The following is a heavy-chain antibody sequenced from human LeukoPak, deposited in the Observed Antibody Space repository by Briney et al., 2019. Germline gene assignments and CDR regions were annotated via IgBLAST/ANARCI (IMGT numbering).Heavy chain of an antibody. CDR3: ARERYSYGFDY. V-gene: IGHV4-59*01. Sequence: SETLSLTCNVSGGSISSYYRSWIRQPPGKGLEWIGYIYYSGSTNYNPSLNSRVTISVDTSKNQFSLKLSSVTAADTAVYYCARERYSYGFDYWGQGTLVTVSS. CDR1: GGSISSYY. D-gene: IGHD5-18*01. CDR2: IYYSGST. J-gene: IGHJ4*02.